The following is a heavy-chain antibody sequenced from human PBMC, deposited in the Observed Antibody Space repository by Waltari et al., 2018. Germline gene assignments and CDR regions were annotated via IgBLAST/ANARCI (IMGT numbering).Heavy chain of an antibody. J-gene: IGHJ4*02. D-gene: IGHD2-15*01. CDR2: ISSSGSTI. CDR3: ARDEEWWYFDY. CDR1: GFTFSRYE. V-gene: IGHV3-48*03. Sequence: EVQLVESGGGLVQPGGSLRLSCAPSGFTFSRYEMTWVRQAPGKGLEWVSYISSSGSTIYYADSVKGRFTISRDNAKNSLYLQMNSLRAEDTAVYYCARDEEWWYFDYWGQGTLVTVSS.